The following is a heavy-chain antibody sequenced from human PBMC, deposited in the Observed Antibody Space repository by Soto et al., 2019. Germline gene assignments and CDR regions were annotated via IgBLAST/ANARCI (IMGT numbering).Heavy chain of an antibody. Sequence: QVQLQESGPGLVKPSGTLSLTCAVSGGSISSSNWWSWVRQPPGKGLEWIGEIYHSGSTNYNPSLKGRATISVDKSKNQCSLKLSSVTAADTAVYYCARVSGSYYYGMDVWGQGTTVTVSS. J-gene: IGHJ6*02. CDR1: GGSISSSNW. CDR3: ARVSGSYYYGMDV. V-gene: IGHV4-4*02. CDR2: IYHSGST. D-gene: IGHD1-26*01.